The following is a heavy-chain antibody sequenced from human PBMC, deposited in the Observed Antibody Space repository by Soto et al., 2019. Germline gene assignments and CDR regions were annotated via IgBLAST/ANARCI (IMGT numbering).Heavy chain of an antibody. CDR2: TYYRSKWYT. J-gene: IGHJ5*01. D-gene: IGHD2-2*01. CDR3: VRLVGNSWLDS. V-gene: IGHV6-1*01. CDR1: GDSVSSNSAV. Sequence: QVQLQQSGPGLVKPSQTLSLTCAISGDSVSSNSAVWNWIRQSPSRGLEWLGRTYYRSKWYTDYAVSVKSRIHINPDISNNQVSLHLNSVTPDDTAVYYGVRLVGNSWLDSWGQGTLVTVSS.